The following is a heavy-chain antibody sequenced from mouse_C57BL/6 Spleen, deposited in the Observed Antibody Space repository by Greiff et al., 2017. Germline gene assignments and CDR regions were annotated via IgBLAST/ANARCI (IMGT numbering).Heavy chain of an antibody. V-gene: IGHV1-64*01. J-gene: IGHJ2*01. CDR1: GYTFTSYW. CDR3: ARGDGYYPYYFDY. CDR2: IHPNSGST. Sequence: VQLQQPGAELVKPGASVKLSCKASGYTFTSYWMHWVKQRPGQGLEWIGMIHPNSGSTNYNEKFKSKATLTVDKSSSTAYMQLSSLTSEDSAVYYCARGDGYYPYYFDYWGQGTTLTVSS. D-gene: IGHD2-3*01.